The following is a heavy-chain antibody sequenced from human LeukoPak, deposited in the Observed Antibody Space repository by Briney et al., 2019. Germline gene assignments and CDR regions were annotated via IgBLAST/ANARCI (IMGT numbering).Heavy chain of an antibody. J-gene: IGHJ6*03. CDR2: ISGSGGST. Sequence: GGSLRLSCAASGFTFSSYSMSWVRQAPGKGLEWVSAISGSGGSTYYADSVKGRFTISRDNSKNTLYLQMNSLRAEDTAVYYCAKDLGYCSSTSCYSLGWYYYYMDVWGKGTTVTVSS. V-gene: IGHV3-23*01. D-gene: IGHD2-2*02. CDR3: AKDLGYCSSTSCYSLGWYYYYMDV. CDR1: GFTFSSYS.